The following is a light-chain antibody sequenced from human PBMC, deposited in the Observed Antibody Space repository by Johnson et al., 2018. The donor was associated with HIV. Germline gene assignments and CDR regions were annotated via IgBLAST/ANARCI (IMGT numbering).Light chain of an antibody. CDR2: DNN. J-gene: IGLJ1*01. Sequence: QSVLTQPPSVSAAPGQKVTISCSGSNSNIGNNYVSWYQQVPGTAPKLLIYDNNKRPSGIPDRFSGSKSGTSATLGITGLQTGDEAGYYCGTWDSSLSALFGPGPKVTVL. CDR3: GTWDSSLSAL. V-gene: IGLV1-51*01. CDR1: NSNIGNNY.